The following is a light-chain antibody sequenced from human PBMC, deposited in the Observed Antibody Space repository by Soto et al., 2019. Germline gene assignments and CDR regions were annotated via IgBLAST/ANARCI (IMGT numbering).Light chain of an antibody. V-gene: IGKV1-39*01. J-gene: IGKJ1*01. CDR2: AAS. CDR1: QSISSY. Sequence: DIQMTQSPSSLSASVGDRVTITSRASQSISSYLHWYQQKPGKAPKLLIYAASSLQSGVPSRFSGSGAGTDFTLTISSLQPEDFATYYCQQSYSTPRPFGQGTKVEIK. CDR3: QQSYSTPRP.